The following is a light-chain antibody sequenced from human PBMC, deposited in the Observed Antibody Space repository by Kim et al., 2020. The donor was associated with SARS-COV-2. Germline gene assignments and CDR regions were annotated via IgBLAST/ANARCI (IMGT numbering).Light chain of an antibody. CDR3: QQYDYFPRT. CDR1: QDIRKY. J-gene: IGKJ1*01. Sequence: ASVGDRVTITCRASQDIRKYLTWDQQKPGKAPKLLIYDASNLETGVPSRFSGSAYGTDFTFTISSLQPEDIATYYCQQYDYFPRTFGQGTTVDIK. CDR2: DAS. V-gene: IGKV1-33*01.